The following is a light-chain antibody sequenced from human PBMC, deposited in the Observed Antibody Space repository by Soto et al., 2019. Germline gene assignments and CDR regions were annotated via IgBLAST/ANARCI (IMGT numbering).Light chain of an antibody. V-gene: IGKV2-30*01. Sequence: DVVMTQSPLSLSVTLGQPASISCRSSQGLVYSDGNTFLNWCHQRPGQSPRRLIYQVSNRDSGVQDRFSGSGSGTDYTLTISGVEAEDVGISYCVQGTHWPWTFGQGTKVEIK. CDR2: QVS. J-gene: IGKJ1*01. CDR3: VQGTHWPWT. CDR1: QGLVYSDGNTF.